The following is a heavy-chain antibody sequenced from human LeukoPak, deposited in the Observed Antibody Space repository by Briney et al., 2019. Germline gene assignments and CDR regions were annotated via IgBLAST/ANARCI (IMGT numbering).Heavy chain of an antibody. V-gene: IGHV4-31*11. J-gene: IGHJ5*02. CDR3: ARATSSPLVRGVIIPPPFFDP. CDR2: IYYSGST. CDR1: GDSISSGPYY. D-gene: IGHD3-10*01. Sequence: SQTLSLTCAVSGDSISSGPYYWTWIRQHPGKGLEWIGYIYYSGSTYYNPSLKSRVTISIDTSKNHFSLKLRSVTAADTAVYYCARATSSPLVRGVIIPPPFFDPWGQGTLVTVSS.